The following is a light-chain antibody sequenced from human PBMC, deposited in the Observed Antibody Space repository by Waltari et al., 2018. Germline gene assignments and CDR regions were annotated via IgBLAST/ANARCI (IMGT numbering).Light chain of an antibody. V-gene: IGLV1-44*01. Sequence: QSALTQPPSASGTPGQRVTISCSGSSSNIGSNTVNWSQQLPGTAPKVLIYSNHQRPTGVPARFSGSKSGTSASLAISGLQSEDEADYYCAAWDDSLNGWVFGGGTKLTVL. J-gene: IGLJ3*02. CDR3: AAWDDSLNGWV. CDR2: SNH. CDR1: SSNIGSNT.